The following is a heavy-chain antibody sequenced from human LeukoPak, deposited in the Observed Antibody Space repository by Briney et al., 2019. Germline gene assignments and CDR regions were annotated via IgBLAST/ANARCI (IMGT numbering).Heavy chain of an antibody. V-gene: IGHV1-2*02. D-gene: IGHD3-9*01. J-gene: IGHJ4*02. CDR2: INPNSGGT. CDR3: ARDLKFYDILTGYYIPSFDY. Sequence: ASVKVSCKASGYTFTGYYMHWVRQAPGQGLEWMGWINPNSGGTNYAQKFQGRVTMTRDTSISTAYMELSRLRADDTAVYYCARDLKFYDILTGYYIPSFDYWGQGTLVTVSS. CDR1: GYTFTGYY.